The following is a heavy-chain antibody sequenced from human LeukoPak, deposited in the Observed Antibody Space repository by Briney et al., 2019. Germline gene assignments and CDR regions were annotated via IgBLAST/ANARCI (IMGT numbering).Heavy chain of an antibody. CDR1: GGSISSYY. J-gene: IGHJ4*02. V-gene: IGHV4-59*01. CDR2: IYYSGST. D-gene: IGHD2-15*01. CDR3: ARGTLGYCSGGSCYARSRPYFDY. Sequence: PSETLTLTCTVSGGSISSYYWSWFRQPPGKGLERIGYIYYSGSTNYNPSLKSRVTISVDTSKNQFSLKLSSVTAADTAVYYCARGTLGYCSGGSCYARSRPYFDYWGQGTLVTVSS.